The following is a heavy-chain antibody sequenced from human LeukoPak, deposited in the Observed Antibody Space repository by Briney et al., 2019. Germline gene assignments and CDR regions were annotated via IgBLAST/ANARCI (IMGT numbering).Heavy chain of an antibody. CDR1: GFTFSSYA. CDR2: ISGSGGST. J-gene: IGHJ4*02. CDR3: AKDGPPIVVVVAATPGYFDY. Sequence: PGGSLRLSCAASGFTFSSYAMSWVRQAPGKGLEWVSAISGSGGSTYYADSVKGRFTISRDNSKNTLYLQMSSLRAEDTAVYYCAKDGPPIVVVVAATPGYFDYWGQGTLVTVSS. V-gene: IGHV3-23*01. D-gene: IGHD2-15*01.